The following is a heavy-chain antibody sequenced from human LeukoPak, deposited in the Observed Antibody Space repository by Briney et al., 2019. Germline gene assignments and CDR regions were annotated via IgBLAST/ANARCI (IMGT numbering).Heavy chain of an antibody. CDR1: GFTFSSYW. J-gene: IGHJ5*02. CDR3: ARDPKFTMVRGAHPFNWFDP. V-gene: IGHV3-74*01. D-gene: IGHD3-10*01. Sequence: GGSLRFSCAASGFTFSSYWMHWVRQAPGKGLVWVSRINSDGSSTSYADSVKGRFTISRDNAKNTLYLQMNSLRAEDTAVYYCARDPKFTMVRGAHPFNWFDPWGQGTLVTVSS. CDR2: INSDGSST.